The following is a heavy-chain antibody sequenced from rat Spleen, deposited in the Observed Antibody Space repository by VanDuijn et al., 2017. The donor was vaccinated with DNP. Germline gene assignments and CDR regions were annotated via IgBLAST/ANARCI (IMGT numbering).Heavy chain of an antibody. J-gene: IGHJ2*01. V-gene: IGHV5-17*01. D-gene: IGHD1-10*01. CDR1: GFTFSDYA. CDR3: ATHNNFDC. CDR2: ISYDGSRT. Sequence: EVQLVESGGGLVQPGRSLKLSCAVSGFTFSDYAMAWVRQAPEKGLEWVATISYDGSRTYYRDSVNGRFTVSRDNAKSTLYLQMDSLRSEDTATYYCATHNNFDCWGQGVMVTVSS.